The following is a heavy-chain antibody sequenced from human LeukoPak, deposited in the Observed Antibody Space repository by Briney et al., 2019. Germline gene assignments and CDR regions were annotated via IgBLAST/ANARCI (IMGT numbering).Heavy chain of an antibody. CDR1: GFTFSSYA. CDR2: ISYDGSNK. CDR3: ARGWTIFGVVIQNWFDP. V-gene: IGHV3-30-3*01. Sequence: GGSLRLSCAASGFTFSSYAMHWVRQAPGKGLEWVAVISYDGSNKYYADSVKGRFTISRDNSKNTLYLQMNSLRAEDTAVYYCARGWTIFGVVIQNWFDPWGQGTLVTVSS. J-gene: IGHJ5*02. D-gene: IGHD3-3*01.